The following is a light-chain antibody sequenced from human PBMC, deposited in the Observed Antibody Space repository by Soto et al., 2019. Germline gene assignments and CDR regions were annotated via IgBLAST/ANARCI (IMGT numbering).Light chain of an antibody. V-gene: IGKV1-9*01. CDR1: QGISSY. Sequence: IQLTQSPSSLSASVGDRVTITCRASQGISSYLAWYQQKPGKDPKLLIYAASTLKSGVPSRFSGSGSGTDFTLTISSLQPEDFATYYCQQLNSYPLTFGQGTRLEIK. CDR3: QQLNSYPLT. CDR2: AAS. J-gene: IGKJ5*01.